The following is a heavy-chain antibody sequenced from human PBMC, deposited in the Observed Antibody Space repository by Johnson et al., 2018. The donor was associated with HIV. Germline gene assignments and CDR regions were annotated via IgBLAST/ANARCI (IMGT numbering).Heavy chain of an antibody. Sequence: QLVESGGGVVQPGRSLTLSCEVSGLTFSTFAFHWVRQAPGKGLEWVAFISYDGTNKYYAVSVKGRFTISRDNYKNTVFLQMNSLRAEDTALYYCARGGDIVPQDPFDFWGQGTMVTVSS. V-gene: IGHV3-30*04. CDR3: ARGGDIVPQDPFDF. CDR1: GLTFSTFA. D-gene: IGHD2-8*01. J-gene: IGHJ3*01. CDR2: ISYDGTNK.